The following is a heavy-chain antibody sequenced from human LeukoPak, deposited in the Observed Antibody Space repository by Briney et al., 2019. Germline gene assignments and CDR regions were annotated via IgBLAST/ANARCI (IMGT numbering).Heavy chain of an antibody. CDR2: IIPIFGTA. J-gene: IGHJ6*04. CDR1: GGTFSSYA. CDR3: AIPSRGGHYYYYGMDV. Sequence: SVKVSCKASGGTFSSYAISWVRQAPGQGLEWMGGIIPIFGTANYAQKFQGRVTITADESTSTAYMELSSLRSEDTAVYYCAIPSRGGHYYYYGMDVWGKGTTVTVSS. V-gene: IGHV1-69*01. D-gene: IGHD3-16*01.